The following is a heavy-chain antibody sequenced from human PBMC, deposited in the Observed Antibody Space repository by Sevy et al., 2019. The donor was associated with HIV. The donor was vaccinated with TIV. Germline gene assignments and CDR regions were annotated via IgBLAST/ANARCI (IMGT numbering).Heavy chain of an antibody. Sequence: GGSLRLSCEASGFTFSDYWMNWVRQAPGKGLEWVANIKQDGSVKSYVDSVKGRFIISRDNAKNPLYLQMHSLRAEDTAIYYCAKMGTSGVYWGQGTLVTVSS. V-gene: IGHV3-7*03. J-gene: IGHJ4*02. CDR2: IKQDGSVK. CDR3: AKMGTSGVY. CDR1: GFTFSDYW. D-gene: IGHD7-27*01.